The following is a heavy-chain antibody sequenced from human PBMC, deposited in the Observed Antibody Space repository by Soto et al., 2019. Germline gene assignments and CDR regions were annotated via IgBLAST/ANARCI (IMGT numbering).Heavy chain of an antibody. Sequence: SETLSLTCFVSGYSFSDYYWSWIRQSPGVGLEWIGEINPSGRTEYNPSLRGRVTLSVDTSKNQFSLTLSTMTAADTAVYYCARTRNRWFDSWGQGTLVTVSS. CDR3: ARTRNRWFDS. D-gene: IGHD1-1*01. V-gene: IGHV4-34*01. J-gene: IGHJ5*01. CDR2: INPSGRT. CDR1: GYSFSDYY.